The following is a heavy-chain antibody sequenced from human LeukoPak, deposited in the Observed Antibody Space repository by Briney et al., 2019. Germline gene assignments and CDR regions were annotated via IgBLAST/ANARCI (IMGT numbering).Heavy chain of an antibody. CDR2: ISASGGTI. D-gene: IGHD6-13*01. CDR1: GFTFRNYG. Sequence: PGGSLRLSCAASGFTFRNYGLSWVRQAPGKGLEWVATISASGGTIHYADSVRGRFTISRDNSKNTLFLEMNSLRAEDTAIFYCARQDGIAAAGDVDAFDIWGQGTMVTVSS. J-gene: IGHJ3*02. CDR3: ARQDGIAAAGDVDAFDI. V-gene: IGHV3-23*01.